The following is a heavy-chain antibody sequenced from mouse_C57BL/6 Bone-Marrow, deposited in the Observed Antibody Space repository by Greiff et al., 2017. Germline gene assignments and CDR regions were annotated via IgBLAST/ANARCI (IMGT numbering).Heavy chain of an antibody. CDR1: GYTFTSYW. Sequence: QVQLQQPGAELVKPGASVKMSCKASGYTFTSYWITWVKQRPGQGLEWIGDIYPGSGSTNYNEKFKSKATLTVDTSSSTAYMQLSSLTSEDSAVYYCARFSLSYPDWYFDVWGTGTTVTVSS. V-gene: IGHV1-55*01. CDR3: ARFSLSYPDWYFDV. D-gene: IGHD2-10*01. J-gene: IGHJ1*03. CDR2: IYPGSGST.